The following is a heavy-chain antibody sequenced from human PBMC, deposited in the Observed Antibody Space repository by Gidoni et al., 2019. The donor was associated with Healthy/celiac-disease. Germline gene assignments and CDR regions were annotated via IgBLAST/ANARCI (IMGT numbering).Heavy chain of an antibody. CDR2: TRNKANSYTT. J-gene: IGHJ4*02. CDR3: ARVVDFRGNYFDY. Sequence: EVQLVESGGGLVQPGGSLRLSCAASGFTFSHHYMDWVRQAPGKGLEWVGRTRNKANSYTTEYAASVKGRFTISRDDSKNSLYLQMNSLKTEDTAVYYCARVVDFRGNYFDYWGQGTLVTVSS. V-gene: IGHV3-72*01. CDR1: GFTFSHHY. D-gene: IGHD3-16*01.